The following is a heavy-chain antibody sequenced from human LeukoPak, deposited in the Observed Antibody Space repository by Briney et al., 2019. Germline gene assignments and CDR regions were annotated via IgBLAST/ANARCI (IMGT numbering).Heavy chain of an antibody. Sequence: PGGSLRLSCAASGFTFSSYGMSWVRQAPGKGLEWVSAISGSGGSTYYADSVKGRFTISRDNAKNSLYLQMNSLRAEDTAVYYCARDQEGCSSSGCYFGLGFFDQWGQGSLVTVSA. V-gene: IGHV3-23*01. D-gene: IGHD2-2*01. CDR3: ARDQEGCSSSGCYFGLGFFDQ. CDR2: ISGSGGST. CDR1: GFTFSSYG. J-gene: IGHJ4*02.